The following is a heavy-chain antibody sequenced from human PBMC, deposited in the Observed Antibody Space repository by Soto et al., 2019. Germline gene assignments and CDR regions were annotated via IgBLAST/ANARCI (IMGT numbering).Heavy chain of an antibody. D-gene: IGHD3-22*01. CDR3: ARDGYYDSSGYHAWFDP. CDR1: GGSISSYY. Sequence: PSETLSLTCTVSGGSISSYYWGWIRQPPGKGLEWIGYINYSGSTNYNPSPKSRVTISVDTSKNQFSLKLSSVTAADTAIYYCARDGYYDSSGYHAWFDPWGQGILVTVSS. J-gene: IGHJ5*02. CDR2: INYSGST. V-gene: IGHV4-59*01.